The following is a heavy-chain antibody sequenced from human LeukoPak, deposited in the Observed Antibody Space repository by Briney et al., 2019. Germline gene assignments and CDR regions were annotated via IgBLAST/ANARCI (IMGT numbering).Heavy chain of an antibody. J-gene: IGHJ4*02. Sequence: GGALTLDCAASGFTVSCYALSWGRQAPGYGLEWVSSIRDSGSSTHYADSVKGRFTTSRDNSKNTLFLQMNSLRAEDTAIYYCAKYGPQDSGSSHFDYWGQGALVTVSS. V-gene: IGHV3-23*01. CDR1: GFTVSCYA. CDR3: AKYGPQDSGSSHFDY. D-gene: IGHD1-26*01. CDR2: IRDSGSST.